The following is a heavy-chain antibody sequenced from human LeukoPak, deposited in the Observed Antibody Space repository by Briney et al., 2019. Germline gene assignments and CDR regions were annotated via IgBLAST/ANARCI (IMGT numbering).Heavy chain of an antibody. J-gene: IGHJ4*02. CDR1: GFPVGRSY. V-gene: IGHV3-66*02. CDR2: IYSGGPT. Sequence: GGSLKLSCAASGFPVGRSYMTWVRQAPGKGLDWVSTIYSGGPTYYADSVKGRFTISRDNSKNTLYLLMNSLRIEDTAVYYCARSHSLYYFENWGQGTLVTVSS. CDR3: ARSHSLYYFEN.